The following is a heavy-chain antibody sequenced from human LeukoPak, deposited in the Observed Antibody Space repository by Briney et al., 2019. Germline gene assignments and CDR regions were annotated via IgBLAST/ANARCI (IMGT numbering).Heavy chain of an antibody. V-gene: IGHV3-20*04. D-gene: IGHD3-22*01. Sequence: GGSLRLSCAASGFTFDDYGMSWVRQAPGKGLEWVSGINWNGGSTGYADSVKGQFTISRDNAKNSLYLQMNSLRAEDTALYYCERAGIDYDSSGYLDYWGQGTLVTVSS. CDR3: ERAGIDYDSSGYLDY. CDR1: GFTFDDYG. J-gene: IGHJ4*02. CDR2: INWNGGST.